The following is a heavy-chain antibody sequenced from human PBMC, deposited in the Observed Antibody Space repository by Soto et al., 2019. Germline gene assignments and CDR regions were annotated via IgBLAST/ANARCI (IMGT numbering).Heavy chain of an antibody. D-gene: IGHD1-26*01. CDR1: GFTFSSYG. V-gene: IGHV3-30*18. CDR3: AKDLLSSMGATTGTGRGFDP. CDR2: ISYDGSNK. Sequence: QVQLVESGGGVVQPGRSLRLSCAASGFTFSSYGMHWVRQAPGKGLEWVAVISYDGSNKYYADSVKGRFTISRDNSKNTLYLQMNSLRAEDTAVYYCAKDLLSSMGATTGTGRGFDPWGQGTLVTVSS. J-gene: IGHJ5*02.